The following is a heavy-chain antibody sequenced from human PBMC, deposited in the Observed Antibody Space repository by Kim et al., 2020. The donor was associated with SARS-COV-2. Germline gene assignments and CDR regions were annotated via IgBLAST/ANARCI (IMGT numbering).Heavy chain of an antibody. CDR2: SQ. J-gene: IGHJ4*02. CDR3: ARESGRIVDY. D-gene: IGHD3-10*01. V-gene: IGHV3-74*01. Sequence: SQGYADAGKGRFTISNDNAKNTVYLQMSSLRADDTAVYYCARESGRIVDYWGQGTLVTVSS.